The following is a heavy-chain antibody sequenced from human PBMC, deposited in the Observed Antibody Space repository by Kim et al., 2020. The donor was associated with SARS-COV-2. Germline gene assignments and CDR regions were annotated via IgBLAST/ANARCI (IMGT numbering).Heavy chain of an antibody. V-gene: IGHV4-31*03. D-gene: IGHD2-21*02. Sequence: SETLSLTCTVSGGSISSGGYYWSWIRQHPGKGLEWIGYIYYSGSTYYNPSLKSRVTISVDTSKNQFSLKLSSVTAADTAVYYCARVLSRDIVVVTAIPRWFDPWGQGTLVTVSS. CDR1: GGSISSGGYY. CDR2: IYYSGST. CDR3: ARVLSRDIVVVTAIPRWFDP. J-gene: IGHJ5*02.